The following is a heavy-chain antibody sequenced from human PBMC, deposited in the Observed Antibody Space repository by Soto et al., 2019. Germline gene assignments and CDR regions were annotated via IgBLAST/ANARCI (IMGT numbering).Heavy chain of an antibody. V-gene: IGHV4-34*01. CDR1: GGSFIGYY. Sequence: SEALSLTCAVYGGSFIGYYWSWILQPPWKGLEWIGEINHSGSTNYNPSLKSRVTISVDTSKNQFSLKLSSVTAADTAVYYCARGQSLIVVVVAATFWFDPWGQGTLVTVSS. J-gene: IGHJ5*02. CDR2: INHSGST. D-gene: IGHD2-15*01. CDR3: ARGQSLIVVVVAATFWFDP.